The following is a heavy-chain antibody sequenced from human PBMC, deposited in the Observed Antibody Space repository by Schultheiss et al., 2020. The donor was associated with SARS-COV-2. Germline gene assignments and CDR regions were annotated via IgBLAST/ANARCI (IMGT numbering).Heavy chain of an antibody. D-gene: IGHD2-15*01. CDR2: ISAYNGNT. Sequence: ASVKVSYKASGYTFTRYGIRWVRQAPGQGLEWMGWISAYNGNTNYAQKLQGRVTITTDTSTSTAYMELRSLRSDDTAVYYCARAEYCGGGTCYSSPDYWGQGTLVTVSS. J-gene: IGHJ4*02. CDR1: GYTFTRYG. V-gene: IGHV1-18*01. CDR3: ARAEYCGGGTCYSSPDY.